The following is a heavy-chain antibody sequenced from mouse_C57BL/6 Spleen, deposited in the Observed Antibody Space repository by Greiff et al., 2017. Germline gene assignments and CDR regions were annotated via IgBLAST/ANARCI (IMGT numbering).Heavy chain of an antibody. J-gene: IGHJ1*03. CDR2: IDPSDSET. CDR3: ARGGYGKGYFDV. CDR1: GYTFTSYW. D-gene: IGHD2-1*01. V-gene: IGHV1-52*01. Sequence: QVQLKQPGAELVRPGSSVKLSCKASGYTFTSYWMHWVKQRPIQGLEWIGNIDPSDSETHYNQKFKDKATLTVDKSSSTAYMQLSSLTSEDSAVYYCARGGYGKGYFDVWGTGTTVTVSS.